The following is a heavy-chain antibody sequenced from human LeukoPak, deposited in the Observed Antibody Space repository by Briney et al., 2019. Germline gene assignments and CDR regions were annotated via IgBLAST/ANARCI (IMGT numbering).Heavy chain of an antibody. D-gene: IGHD3-16*01. V-gene: IGHV3-53*01. J-gene: IGHJ3*02. CDR1: GFTVSSNY. CDR2: IYSGGST. CDR3: ARVSSTDYGGLAFDI. Sequence: QAGGSLRLSCAASGFTVSSNYMSWVRQAPGKGLEWVSVIYSGGSTYYADSVKGRFTISRDNSKNTLYLQMNSLRAEDTAVYYCARVSSTDYGGLAFDIWGQGTMVTVSS.